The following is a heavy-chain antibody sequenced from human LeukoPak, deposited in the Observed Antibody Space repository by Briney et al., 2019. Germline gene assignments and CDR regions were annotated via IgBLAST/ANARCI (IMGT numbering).Heavy chain of an antibody. CDR3: AKDLSIAAAGKDY. CDR1: GFTFSSYG. CDR2: IRYDGNNK. V-gene: IGHV3-30*02. J-gene: IGHJ4*02. D-gene: IGHD6-13*01. Sequence: GGTLRLSCAASGFTFSSYGMHWVRQAPGKGLEWVAFIRYDGNNKYYADSVKGRFTISRDNSKNTLYLQMNSLRAEDTAVYYCAKDLSIAAAGKDYWGQGTLVTVSS.